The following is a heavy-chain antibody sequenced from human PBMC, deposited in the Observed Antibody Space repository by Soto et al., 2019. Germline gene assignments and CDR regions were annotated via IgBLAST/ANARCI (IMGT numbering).Heavy chain of an antibody. Sequence: GGSLRLSCAASGFTFSSYSMNWVRQAPGKGLEWVSSISSSSSYIYYADSVKGRFTISRDNAKNSLYLQMNSLRAEDTAVYYCARDYYDSSGYLATLDYWGQGTLLTVSS. CDR3: ARDYYDSSGYLATLDY. J-gene: IGHJ4*02. V-gene: IGHV3-21*01. CDR1: GFTFSSYS. D-gene: IGHD3-22*01. CDR2: ISSSSSYI.